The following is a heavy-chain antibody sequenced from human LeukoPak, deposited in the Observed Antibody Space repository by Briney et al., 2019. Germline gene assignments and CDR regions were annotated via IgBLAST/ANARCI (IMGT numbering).Heavy chain of an antibody. D-gene: IGHD3-9*01. CDR1: GGSISSGGYY. V-gene: IGHV4-31*03. CDR3: ARVGDILTGYLDY. CDR2: IYYSGST. Sequence: SQTLSPTCTVSGGSISSGGYYWSWIRQHPGKGLEWIGYIYYSGSTYYNPSLKSRVTISVDTSKNQFSLKLSSVTAADTAVYYCARVGDILTGYLDYWGQGTLVTVSS. J-gene: IGHJ4*02.